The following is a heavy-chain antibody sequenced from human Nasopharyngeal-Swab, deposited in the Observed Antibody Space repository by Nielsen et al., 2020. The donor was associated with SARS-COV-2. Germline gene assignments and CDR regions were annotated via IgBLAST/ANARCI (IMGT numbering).Heavy chain of an antibody. D-gene: IGHD6-13*01. CDR3: AREFRRYSSSWPFDY. CDR1: GFTLSSYG. CDR2: IWYDGSNK. Sequence: GESLKISCAASGFTLSSYGMHWVRQAPGKGLEWVAVIWYDGSNKYYADSVKGRFTISRDNSKNTLYLQMNSLRAEDTAVYYCAREFRRYSSSWPFDYWGQGTLVTVSS. V-gene: IGHV3-33*01. J-gene: IGHJ4*02.